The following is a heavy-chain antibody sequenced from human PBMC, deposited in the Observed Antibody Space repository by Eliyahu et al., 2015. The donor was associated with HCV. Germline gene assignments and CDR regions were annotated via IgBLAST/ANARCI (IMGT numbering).Heavy chain of an antibody. CDR1: GFTFSDYF. Sequence: QVQLVESGGGLVKPGGSXRLSCAASGFTFSDYFMSWIRQAPGKGLEWVSYISSTGNTIYYADSVKGRFTISRDKGKNSLYLQMNSLRAEDTAVYYCVTSGYYYYFDYWGQGTLVTVSS. CDR3: VTSGYYYYFDY. J-gene: IGHJ4*02. CDR2: ISSTGNTI. V-gene: IGHV3-11*01. D-gene: IGHD3-22*01.